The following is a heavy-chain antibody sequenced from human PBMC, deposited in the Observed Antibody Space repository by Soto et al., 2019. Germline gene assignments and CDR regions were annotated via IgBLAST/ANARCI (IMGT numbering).Heavy chain of an antibody. CDR1: GGTFGSYA. V-gene: IGHV1-69*01. CDR2: IIPILNTP. CDR3: ASEAPYCTSTTCPNFYDTDV. J-gene: IGHJ6*01. Sequence: QVQLVQSGAEVKKPGSSVKVSCKASGGTFGSYAITWVRRAPGQGLEWLGGIIPILNTPAYAQKFQARVVITAVENAKTDYMELNIVRFDNTAVYYCASEAPYCTSTTCPNFYDTDVWGQGSTVTVAS. D-gene: IGHD2-2*01.